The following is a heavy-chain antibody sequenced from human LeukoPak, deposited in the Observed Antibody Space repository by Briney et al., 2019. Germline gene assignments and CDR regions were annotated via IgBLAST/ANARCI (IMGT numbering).Heavy chain of an antibody. Sequence: SETLSLTCAVSGGSLTGYFWTWLRQPPGKGLEWIGHFYYSGSTYYNPSLESRVSISIDTSKTELYLELKSVTGADTAVYYCARGSGGTYYTDGFDIWGQGTMVTVSS. CDR3: ARGSGGTYYTDGFDI. CDR1: GGSLTGYF. CDR2: FYYSGST. J-gene: IGHJ3*02. D-gene: IGHD1-26*01. V-gene: IGHV4-59*01.